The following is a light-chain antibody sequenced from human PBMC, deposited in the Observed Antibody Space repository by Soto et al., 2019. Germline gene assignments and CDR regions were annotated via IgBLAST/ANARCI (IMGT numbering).Light chain of an antibody. CDR1: QSVTSF. CDR3: QQYHNWPPT. V-gene: IGKV3-15*01. CDR2: GAS. J-gene: IGKJ1*01. Sequence: EILMTQSPATLSLAPGERATFSCRASQSVTSFLAWYQQKPQQPPRLLIYGASTRATGVPPRFSASGSGTEFTLTISSLQSEDLALYFCQQYHNWPPTFGQGTKVEIK.